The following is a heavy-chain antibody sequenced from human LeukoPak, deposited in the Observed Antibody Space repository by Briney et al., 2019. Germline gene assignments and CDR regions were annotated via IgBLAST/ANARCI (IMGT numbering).Heavy chain of an antibody. D-gene: IGHD1-26*01. CDR3: ARDRGGYYYFDN. V-gene: IGHV4-30-4*08. J-gene: IGHJ4*02. CDR1: SGSISSDDYY. Sequence: SETLSLTCTVSSGSISSDDYYWSWIRQPPGKGLEWVGYIYYSGSTYYNPSLKSRVTISIDTSKNQFSLNLGSVTAAVTAVYFCARDRGGYYYFDNWGQGTLVTVSS. CDR2: IYYSGST.